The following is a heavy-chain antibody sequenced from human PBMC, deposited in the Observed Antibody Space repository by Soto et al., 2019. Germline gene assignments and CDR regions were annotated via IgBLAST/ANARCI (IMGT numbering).Heavy chain of an antibody. D-gene: IGHD4-17*01. CDR1: GGSISSYY. J-gene: IGHJ6*03. CDR3: AKVYGDYQGPLWYMDV. CDR2: IYYSGST. Sequence: SETLSLTCTVSGGSISSYYWSWIRQPPGKGLEWIGYIYYSGSTNYNPSLKSRVTISVDTSKNQFSLKLSPVTAADTAVYYCAKVYGDYQGPLWYMDVWGKGTTVTVSS. V-gene: IGHV4-59*01.